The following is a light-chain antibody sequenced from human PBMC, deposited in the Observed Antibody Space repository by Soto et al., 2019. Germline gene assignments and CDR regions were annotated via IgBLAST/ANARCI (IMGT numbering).Light chain of an antibody. Sequence: EIVLTQSPATLSLSPGERGTLSCRASQSVSSNLAWYQQKPGQAPRVLIYAASNRATGIPARFSGSGSGTDFTLTISRLEPEDFAVYYCQQHGSSPWMFGQGTKVDIK. CDR3: QQHGSSPWM. CDR1: QSVSSN. CDR2: AAS. J-gene: IGKJ1*01. V-gene: IGKV3-11*01.